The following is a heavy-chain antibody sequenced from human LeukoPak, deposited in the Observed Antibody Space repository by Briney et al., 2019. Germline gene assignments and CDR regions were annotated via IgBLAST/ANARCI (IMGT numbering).Heavy chain of an antibody. V-gene: IGHV3-15*07. D-gene: IGHD3-22*01. Sequence: GGYLRLSCAASGFTFSNAWMKWVRQAPGKGLEWVGRIKSKTDGGTTDYAAPVKGRFTISRDDSKNTLYLQMNSLKTEDTAVYYCSTTYYYDSSEGYWGQGTLVTVSS. CDR1: GFTFSNAW. J-gene: IGHJ4*02. CDR3: STTYYYDSSEGY. CDR2: IKSKTDGGTT.